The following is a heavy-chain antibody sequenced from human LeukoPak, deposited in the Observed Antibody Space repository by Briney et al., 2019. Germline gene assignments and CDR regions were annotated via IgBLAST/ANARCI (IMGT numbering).Heavy chain of an antibody. Sequence: GGSLRLSCAASGFTFSSYWMSWVRQAPGKGLEWVANIKKDGSEKYYVDAVKGRFTISRDNAKNSLYLQKNLMSADKHVGYYCSRAGSKWMATILDYWGQGTLVTVSS. CDR2: IKKDGSEK. CDR1: GFTFSSYW. J-gene: IGHJ4*02. D-gene: IGHD5-24*01. CDR3: SRAGSKWMATILDY. V-gene: IGHV3-7*01.